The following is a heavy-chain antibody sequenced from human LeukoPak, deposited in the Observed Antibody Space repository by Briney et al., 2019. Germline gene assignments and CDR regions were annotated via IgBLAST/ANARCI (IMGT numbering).Heavy chain of an antibody. CDR2: IYSGGST. CDR3: ARDLNRAVVAHY. Sequence: GGSLRLSCAASGFTVSSNYMSWVRQAPGKGLEWVSVIYSGGSTYYADSVKGRFTISRDNSKNTLYLQMNSLRAEDTAVYYCARDLNRAVVAHYWGQGTLVTVSS. V-gene: IGHV3-53*01. D-gene: IGHD2-15*01. CDR1: GFTVSSNY. J-gene: IGHJ4*02.